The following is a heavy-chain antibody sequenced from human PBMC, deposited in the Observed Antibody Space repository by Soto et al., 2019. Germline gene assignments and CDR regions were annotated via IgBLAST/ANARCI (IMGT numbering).Heavy chain of an antibody. J-gene: IGHJ4*02. V-gene: IGHV3-23*01. D-gene: IGHD6-19*01. CDR1: GFTFSILA. CDR3: AKDATRTDGWYYFDY. Sequence: GGSLRLSCAASGFTFSILAMGWVRQAPGKGLEWVSVIDYTGGTTYYTDSVKGRFTISRDNSKTMLYLQMNSLRAEDTAVYYCAKDATRTDGWYYFDYWGQGALVTVSS. CDR2: IDYTGGTT.